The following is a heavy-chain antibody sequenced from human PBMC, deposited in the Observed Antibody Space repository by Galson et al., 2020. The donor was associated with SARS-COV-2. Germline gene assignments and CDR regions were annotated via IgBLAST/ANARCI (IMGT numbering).Heavy chain of an antibody. CDR3: ARDDPTTRIAAA. J-gene: IGHJ5*02. D-gene: IGHD6-13*01. Sequence: GGSLRLSCAASGFTFSSYSMNWVRQAPGKGLEWVSSISSSSSYIYYADSVKGRFTISRDNAKNSLYLQMNSLRAEDTAVYYCARDDPTTRIAAAWGQGTLVTVSS. CDR2: ISSSSSYI. CDR1: GFTFSSYS. V-gene: IGHV3-21*01.